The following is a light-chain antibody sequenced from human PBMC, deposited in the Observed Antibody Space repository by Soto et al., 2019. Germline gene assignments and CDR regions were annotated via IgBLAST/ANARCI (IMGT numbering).Light chain of an antibody. Sequence: DIQMTQYPSTLSASVGDRVTITCRASQSISSWLAWYQQKPGKAPKLLIYKASSLESGVPSRFSGSGSGTEFTLTISSLQPDYFATYYCQQYNSYWTFGQGTKVEIK. CDR2: KAS. V-gene: IGKV1-5*03. J-gene: IGKJ1*01. CDR3: QQYNSYWT. CDR1: QSISSW.